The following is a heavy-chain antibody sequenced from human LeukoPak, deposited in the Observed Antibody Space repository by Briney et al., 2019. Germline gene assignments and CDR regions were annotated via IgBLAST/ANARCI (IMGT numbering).Heavy chain of an antibody. CDR1: GYTFTSYG. V-gene: IGHV1-18*01. CDR3: ARGYSGWYDAAEYFQH. D-gene: IGHD6-19*01. J-gene: IGHJ1*01. Sequence: ASVKVSCKASGYTFTSYGISWVRQAPGQGLEWMGWIGAYNGNTNYARKLQGRVTMTTDTSTSTAYMELRSLRSDDTAVYYCARGYSGWYDAAEYFQHWGQGTLVTVSS. CDR2: IGAYNGNT.